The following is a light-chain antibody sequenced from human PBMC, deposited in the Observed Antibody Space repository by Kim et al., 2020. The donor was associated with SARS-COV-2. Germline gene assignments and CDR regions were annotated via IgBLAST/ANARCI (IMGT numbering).Light chain of an antibody. CDR3: QVWASNAVV. J-gene: IGLJ2*01. CDR1: NIGSNS. CDR2: RST. V-gene: IGLV3-9*01. Sequence: SVALGQTATITCGGNNIGSNSVHWYQQKPGQAPVLVISRSTNRPSGIPERFSGSNSGNTATLTISRAQVGDEADYFCQVWASNAVVFGGGTRLTVL.